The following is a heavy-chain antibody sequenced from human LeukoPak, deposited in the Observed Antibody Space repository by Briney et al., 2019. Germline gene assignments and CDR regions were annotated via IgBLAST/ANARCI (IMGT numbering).Heavy chain of an antibody. CDR2: INPNSGGT. CDR1: GYTFTGYY. Sequence: ASLKVSCTASGYTFTGYYMHWVRQAPGQGLEWMGWINPNSGGTNYAQKFEGRVTMTRDRSISTAYMELSRLRSDDTAVYYCARDFEDGVVTAYYSMDVWGKGTTVTVSS. CDR3: ARDFEDGVVTAYYSMDV. V-gene: IGHV1-2*02. D-gene: IGHD2-21*02. J-gene: IGHJ6*03.